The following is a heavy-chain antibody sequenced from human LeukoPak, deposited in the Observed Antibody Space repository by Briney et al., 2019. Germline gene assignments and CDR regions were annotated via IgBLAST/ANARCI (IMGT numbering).Heavy chain of an antibody. CDR1: GGSFSGYY. D-gene: IGHD5-18*01. V-gene: IGHV4-34*12. Sequence: PSETLSLTCAVYGGSFSGYYWSWIRQPPGKGLEWIGNIFYSGSTYYSPSLRSRVTISLDTSRNQFSLKLNSVTAADTAVYYCARTTEGGYSYGYFYYYYMDVWGKGTTVTISS. J-gene: IGHJ6*03. CDR3: ARTTEGGYSYGYFYYYYMDV. CDR2: IFYSGST.